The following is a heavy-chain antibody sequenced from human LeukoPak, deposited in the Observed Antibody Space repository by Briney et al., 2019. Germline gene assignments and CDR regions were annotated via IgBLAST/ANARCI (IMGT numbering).Heavy chain of an antibody. D-gene: IGHD1-26*01. J-gene: IGHJ5*02. CDR3: ARDQGQWELVGWFDP. Sequence: ASVKVSCKASGYTFTGYYMHWVRQAPGQGLEWMGGIIPIFGTANYAQKFQGRVTITTDESTSTAYMELSSLRSEDTAVYYCARDQGQWELVGWFDPWGQGTLVTVSS. V-gene: IGHV1-69*05. CDR2: IIPIFGTA. CDR1: GYTFTGYY.